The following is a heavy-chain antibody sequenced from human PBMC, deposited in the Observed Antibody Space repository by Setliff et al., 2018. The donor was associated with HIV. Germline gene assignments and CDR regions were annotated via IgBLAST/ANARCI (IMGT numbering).Heavy chain of an antibody. D-gene: IGHD3-10*01. V-gene: IGHV4-61*09. Sequence: SETLSLTCTVSGDSLNNGNHRWAWIRQPAGRGLEWIGHVQTSGSTKYNASLTGRVSFSIDTSTNQFSLKLTSVTAADTAVYYCARDRRGSGSFFPSWFDPWGQGTLVTVSS. J-gene: IGHJ5*02. CDR1: GDSLNNGNHR. CDR3: ARDRRGSGSFFPSWFDP. CDR2: VQTSGST.